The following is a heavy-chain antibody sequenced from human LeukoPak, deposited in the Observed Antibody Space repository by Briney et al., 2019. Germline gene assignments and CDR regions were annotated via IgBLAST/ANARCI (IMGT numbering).Heavy chain of an antibody. V-gene: IGHV4-34*01. Sequence: SSETLSLTCAVYGGSFSGYYWSWIRQPPGKGLEWIGEINHSGSTNYNPSLKSRVTISVDTSKNQFSLKLSSVTPADTAVYYCARRGDYYDSSGLNYWGQGTLVTVSS. CDR1: GGSFSGYY. J-gene: IGHJ4*02. D-gene: IGHD3-22*01. CDR2: INHSGST. CDR3: ARRGDYYDSSGLNY.